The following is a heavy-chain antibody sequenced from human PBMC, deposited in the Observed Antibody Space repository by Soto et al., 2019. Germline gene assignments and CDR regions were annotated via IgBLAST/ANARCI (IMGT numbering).Heavy chain of an antibody. Sequence: ASVKVSCKASGYTFTSYDINWVRQATGQGLEWMGWMNPNSGNTGYAQKLQGRVTMTRNTSISTAYMELSSLRSEDTAVYYCAGALQQLVQVVNWFDPWGQGTLVTVSS. CDR3: AGALQQLVQVVNWFDP. CDR1: GYTFTSYD. D-gene: IGHD6-6*01. CDR2: MNPNSGNT. V-gene: IGHV1-8*01. J-gene: IGHJ5*02.